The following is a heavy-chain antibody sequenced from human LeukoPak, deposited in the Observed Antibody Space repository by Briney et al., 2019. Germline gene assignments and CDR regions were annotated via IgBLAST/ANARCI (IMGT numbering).Heavy chain of an antibody. CDR2: IIPIFGTA. CDR1: GGTFSSYA. D-gene: IGHD3-22*01. Sequence: SVNVSCKASGGTFSSYAISWVRQAPGQGLEWMGGIIPIFGTANYAQKFQGRVTITADESTSTAYMELSSLRSEDTAVYYCARVIITMIVVQDAFDIWGQGTMVTVSS. V-gene: IGHV1-69*13. CDR3: ARVIITMIVVQDAFDI. J-gene: IGHJ3*02.